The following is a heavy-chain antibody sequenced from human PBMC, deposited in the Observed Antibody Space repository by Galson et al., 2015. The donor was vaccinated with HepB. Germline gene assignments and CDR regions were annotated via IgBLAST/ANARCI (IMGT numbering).Heavy chain of an antibody. CDR2: IYYSGST. CDR3: ARGPDRSGYYDGYFQH. CDR1: GGSISNYY. D-gene: IGHD3-22*01. J-gene: IGHJ1*01. V-gene: IGHV4-59*01. Sequence: SETLSLTCTVSGGSISNYYWSWIRQPPGKGLEWIGYIYYSGSTNYNPSLKSRVTISVDTSKNQFSLKLRSVSAADTAVYYCARGPDRSGYYDGYFQHWGQGTLVTVSS.